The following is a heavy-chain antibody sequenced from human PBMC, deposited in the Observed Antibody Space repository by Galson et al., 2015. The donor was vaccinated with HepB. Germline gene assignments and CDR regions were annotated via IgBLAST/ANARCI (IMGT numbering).Heavy chain of an antibody. D-gene: IGHD3-10*01. CDR1: GYTFTDYT. CDR3: ARAPYYGSGSNSNAWFDP. Sequence: SVKVSCKASGYTFTDYTINWVRQAPGQGLEWMGRININTGNPTYAQGFTGRLVFSLDTSVNTAYLQISSLKAEDTAVYYCARAPYYGSGSNSNAWFDPWGQGTLVTVSS. CDR2: ININTGNP. J-gene: IGHJ5*02. V-gene: IGHV7-4-1*02.